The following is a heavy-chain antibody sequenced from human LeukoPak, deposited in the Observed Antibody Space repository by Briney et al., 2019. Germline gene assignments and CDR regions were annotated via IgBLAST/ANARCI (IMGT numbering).Heavy chain of an antibody. D-gene: IGHD5-12*01. CDR1: GYTFTGYA. Sequence: ASVKVSCKASGYTFTGYAIHWVRQAPGQGLEWMGWINPEKRDTGYAHKFQGRVTMTSDTSISTAYTELSSLRSDDTAVYYCAKKVRGPSHPLDFWGQGTLVTVSS. V-gene: IGHV1-2*02. CDR2: INPEKRDT. CDR3: AKKVRGPSHPLDF. J-gene: IGHJ4*02.